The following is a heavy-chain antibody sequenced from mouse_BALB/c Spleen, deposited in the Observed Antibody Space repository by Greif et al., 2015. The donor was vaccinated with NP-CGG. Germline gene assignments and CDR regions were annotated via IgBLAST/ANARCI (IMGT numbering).Heavy chain of an antibody. J-gene: IGHJ1*01. CDR2: INPYNGAT. V-gene: IGHV1-31*01. CDR1: GYSFTGYY. CDR3: ARRVRRYWYFDV. D-gene: IGHD2-14*01. Sequence: VQLQQSGPELVKPGASVKISCKASGYSFTGYYMHWVKQSHVKSLEWIGRINPYNGATSYNQNFKDKASLTVDKSSSTAYMELHSLTSEDSAVYYCARRVRRYWYFDVWGAGTTVTVSS.